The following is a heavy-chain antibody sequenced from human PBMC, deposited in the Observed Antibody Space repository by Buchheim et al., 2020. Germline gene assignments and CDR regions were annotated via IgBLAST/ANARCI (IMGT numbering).Heavy chain of an antibody. Sequence: EVQLLESGGGFVQPGGSLRLSCAASGFTFRSYAMSWVRQAPGRGLDWVSVISGSGGTTYYAGSVKGRFTISRDNSKNTLYLQMNSLRVEDTALYYCAKDPDPVYCSGGSCYANWGQGT. J-gene: IGHJ4*02. CDR1: GFTFRSYA. V-gene: IGHV3-23*01. CDR2: ISGSGGTT. D-gene: IGHD2-15*01. CDR3: AKDPDPVYCSGGSCYAN.